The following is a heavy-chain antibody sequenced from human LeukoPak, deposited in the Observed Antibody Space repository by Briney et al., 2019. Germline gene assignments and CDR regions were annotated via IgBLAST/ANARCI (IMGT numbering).Heavy chain of an antibody. CDR1: EFTFSNYW. Sequence: GGSLRLSCAASEFTFSNYWMHWVRQAPGKGLVWVSRVNTDGSSTIYADSVKGRFAISRDNAKNTLYLQMNSLRAEDTAVYYCARGQGDITGDINWFDPWGQGTLVTVSS. CDR3: ARGQGDITGDINWFDP. CDR2: VNTDGSST. V-gene: IGHV3-74*01. J-gene: IGHJ5*02. D-gene: IGHD1-20*01.